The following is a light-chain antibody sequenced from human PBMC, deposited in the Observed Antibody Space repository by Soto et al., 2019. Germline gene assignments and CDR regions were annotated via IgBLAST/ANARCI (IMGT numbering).Light chain of an antibody. V-gene: IGKV3-15*01. CDR3: QQYNDRPPIT. J-gene: IGKJ5*01. CDR2: GSF. Sequence: EIVMTQSPATLAVSPVDTATLSCRASQSLGGNLAWYQQKPGQAPRLLIVGSFARATGIPARFSGSGSGSEFTLTISGLQSEDFAVYYCQQYNDRPPITFGQGTRLE. CDR1: QSLGGN.